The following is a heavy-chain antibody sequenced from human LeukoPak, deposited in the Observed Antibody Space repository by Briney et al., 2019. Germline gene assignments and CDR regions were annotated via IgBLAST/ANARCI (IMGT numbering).Heavy chain of an antibody. J-gene: IGHJ4*02. CDR2: ISGSGVST. CDR3: ARDWGMGDQLLRIDY. CDR1: GFTFSTYA. D-gene: IGHD2-2*01. V-gene: IGHV3-23*01. Sequence: GGSLRLSCTASGFTFSTYAMNWVRQAPGKGLEWVSGISGSGVSTYYADSVKGRFTISRDNSNNTMYLQMSSLGAEDTAVYYCARDWGMGDQLLRIDYWGQGTLVTVSS.